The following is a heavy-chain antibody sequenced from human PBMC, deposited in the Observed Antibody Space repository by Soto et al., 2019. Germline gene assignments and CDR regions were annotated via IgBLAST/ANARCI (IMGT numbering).Heavy chain of an antibody. Sequence: QVQLVQSGAEVKKPGASAKVSCKASGYTFTGYYMHWVRQAPGQGLEWMGWINPNSGGTNYAQKFQGRVTITRDTSISTAYMQLSRLRSDDTAVYYCPRVSRMAAAGTWRWFDPWGQGTLVTVSS. CDR2: INPNSGGT. J-gene: IGHJ5*02. V-gene: IGHV1-2*02. CDR1: GYTFTGYY. D-gene: IGHD6-13*01. CDR3: PRVSRMAAAGTWRWFDP.